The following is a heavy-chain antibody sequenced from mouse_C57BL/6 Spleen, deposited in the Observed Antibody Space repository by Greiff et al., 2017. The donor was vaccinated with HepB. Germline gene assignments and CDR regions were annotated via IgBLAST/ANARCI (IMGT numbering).Heavy chain of an antibody. D-gene: IGHD2-1*01. CDR3: AREVYYAPYWYFDV. CDR1: GYAFSSSW. J-gene: IGHJ1*03. V-gene: IGHV1-82*01. Sequence: QVQLKQSGPELVKPGASVKISCKASGYAFSSSWMNWVKQRPGKGLEWIRRIYPGDGDTNYNGKFKGKATLTADKSSSTAYMQLSSLTSEDSAVYFCAREVYYAPYWYFDVWGTGTTVTVSS. CDR2: IYPGDGDT.